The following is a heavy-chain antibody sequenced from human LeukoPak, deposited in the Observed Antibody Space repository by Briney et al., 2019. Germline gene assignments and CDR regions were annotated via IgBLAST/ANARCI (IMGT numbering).Heavy chain of an antibody. Sequence: GGSLRLSCAASGFTFSTYAVNWVRQAPGKGLEWVSVIYSGGSTYYADSVKGRFTISRRNSKNTLYLQMNSLRAEDTAVYYCARVGCTNGVCYTRGYFDYWGQGTLVTVSS. CDR2: IYSGGST. V-gene: IGHV3-53*04. CDR1: GFTFSTYA. D-gene: IGHD2-8*01. CDR3: ARVGCTNGVCYTRGYFDY. J-gene: IGHJ4*02.